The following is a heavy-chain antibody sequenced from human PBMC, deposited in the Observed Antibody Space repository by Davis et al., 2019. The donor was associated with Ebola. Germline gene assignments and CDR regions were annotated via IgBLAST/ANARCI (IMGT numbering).Heavy chain of an antibody. Sequence: GGSLRLSCAASGFTFSSYSMNWVRQAPGKGLEWVSYISSSSSTIYYADSVKGRFTISRENAKNSLNLQMNSLRVEDTAVYYCVVRDERALGYWGQGTLVTVSS. V-gene: IGHV3-48*04. CDR2: ISSSSSTI. D-gene: IGHD2-8*01. CDR1: GFTFSSYS. CDR3: VVRDERALGY. J-gene: IGHJ4*02.